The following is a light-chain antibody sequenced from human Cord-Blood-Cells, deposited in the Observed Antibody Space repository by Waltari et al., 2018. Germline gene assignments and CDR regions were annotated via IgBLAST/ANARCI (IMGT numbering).Light chain of an antibody. V-gene: IGKV3-20*01. CDR3: QQYGSSAIT. Sequence: ELVLTQSPGPLSLSPGERATLSCRASQSVSSSYLAWYQQKPGQAPRLLIYGASSRATGIPDRFSGSGSGTDFTLTISRLEPEDFAVYYCQQYGSSAITFGQGTRLEIK. J-gene: IGKJ5*01. CDR1: QSVSSSY. CDR2: GAS.